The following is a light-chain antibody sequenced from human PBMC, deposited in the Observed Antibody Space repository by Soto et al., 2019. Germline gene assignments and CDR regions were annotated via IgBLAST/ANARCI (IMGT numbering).Light chain of an antibody. CDR1: QSVSSY. Sequence: EIVLTQSPATLSLSPGERATLSCRASQSVSSYLAWYQQKPGQAPRLLIYDASNRATGIPARFSGSGSGTDFTLTISSLEPEXXAVXYXQXRSNWPLTFGGGTKVEIK. J-gene: IGKJ4*01. CDR3: QXRSNWPLT. CDR2: DAS. V-gene: IGKV3-11*01.